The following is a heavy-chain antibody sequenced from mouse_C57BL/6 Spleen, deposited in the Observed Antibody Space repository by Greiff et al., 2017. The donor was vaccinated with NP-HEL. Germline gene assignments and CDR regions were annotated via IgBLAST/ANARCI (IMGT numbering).Heavy chain of an antibody. Sequence: VQLQQPGAELVKPGASVTLSCKASGYTFTSYWMHWVKQRPGQGLEWIGMIHPNSGSTNYNEKFKSKATLTVDNSSSTAYMELSSLTSEDSAVYYCAILAVLRGFAYWGQGTLVTVSA. CDR2: IHPNSGST. CDR3: AILAVLRGFAY. J-gene: IGHJ3*01. D-gene: IGHD1-1*01. CDR1: GYTFTSYW. V-gene: IGHV1-64*01.